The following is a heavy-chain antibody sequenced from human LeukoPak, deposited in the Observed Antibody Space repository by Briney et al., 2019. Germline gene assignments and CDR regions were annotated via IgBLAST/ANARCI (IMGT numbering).Heavy chain of an antibody. D-gene: IGHD3-10*01. CDR3: ARLLWFRELFWDYYYYTDV. J-gene: IGHJ6*03. Sequence: RASVKVSCKASGYTFTSYDINWVRQATGQGLEWMGWMNPNSGNTGYAQKFQGRVTMTRNTSISTAYMELSSLRSEDTAVYYCARLLWFRELFWDYYYYTDVWGKGTTVTVSS. CDR1: GYTFTSYD. CDR2: MNPNSGNT. V-gene: IGHV1-8*01.